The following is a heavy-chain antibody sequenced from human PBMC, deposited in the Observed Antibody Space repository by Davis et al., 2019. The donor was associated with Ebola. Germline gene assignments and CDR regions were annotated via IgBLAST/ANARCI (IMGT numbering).Heavy chain of an antibody. D-gene: IGHD2-2*01. J-gene: IGHJ5*02. CDR3: ARDSSGGVVVPAAIKLNWFDP. V-gene: IGHV1-2*02. Sequence: ASVKVSCKASGYTFTGYYMYWVRQAPGQGLEWMGWINPNSGGTNYAQKFQVRVTMTRDTSISTAYMELSRLRSDDTAVYYCARDSSGGVVVPAAIKLNWFDPWGQGTLVTVSS. CDR1: GYTFTGYY. CDR2: INPNSGGT.